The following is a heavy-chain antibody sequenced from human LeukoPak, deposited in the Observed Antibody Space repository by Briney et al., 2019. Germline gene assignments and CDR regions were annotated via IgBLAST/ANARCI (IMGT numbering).Heavy chain of an antibody. D-gene: IGHD4-23*01. Sequence: SETLSLTCTVSGGSIGTYYWSWIRQTPGKGLEWIGYIYYSGKTNYNPSLKSRVTISVDTSKKQFSLKLRSVTAADTAVYYCARDPYGGDSGWFDPWGQGTLVTVSS. V-gene: IGHV4-59*01. CDR3: ARDPYGGDSGWFDP. J-gene: IGHJ5*02. CDR2: IYYSGKT. CDR1: GGSIGTYY.